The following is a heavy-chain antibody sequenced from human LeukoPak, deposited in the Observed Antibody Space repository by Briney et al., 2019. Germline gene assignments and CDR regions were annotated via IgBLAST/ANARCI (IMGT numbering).Heavy chain of an antibody. D-gene: IGHD3-3*01. CDR1: GFTFSSYA. V-gene: IGHV3-23*01. CDR3: AKGPRPALEWLYLDP. Sequence: GGSLRLSCAASGFTFSSYAMSWVRQAPGKGLEWVSAISGSGGSTYYADSVKGRFTISRDTSKNTLYLQMSSLRAEDTAVHYCAKGPRPALEWLYLDPWGQGTLVTVSS. CDR2: ISGSGGST. J-gene: IGHJ5*02.